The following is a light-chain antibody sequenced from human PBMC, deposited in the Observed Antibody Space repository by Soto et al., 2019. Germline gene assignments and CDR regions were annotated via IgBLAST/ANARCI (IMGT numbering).Light chain of an antibody. V-gene: IGKV1-39*01. CDR2: AAS. CDR3: QQSVSTPIYS. Sequence: DIQMTQSPSSLSASVGGRVTITCRASQNLDNYLNWYQQKPGKAPNLLIYAASRLQSGVPSRFAGSGSGTHFTLTITSLQLEDVGTYFCQQSVSTPIYSFGQGTKVDIK. CDR1: QNLDNY. J-gene: IGKJ2*03.